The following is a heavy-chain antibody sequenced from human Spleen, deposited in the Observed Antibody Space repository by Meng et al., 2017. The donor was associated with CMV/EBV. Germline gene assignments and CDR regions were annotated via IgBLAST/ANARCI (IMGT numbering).Heavy chain of an antibody. V-gene: IGHV4-59*01. D-gene: IGHD5-24*01. CDR2: IYYSGRT. J-gene: IGHJ4*02. CDR3: ARDRNSRDENYFDY. Sequence: SETLSLTCSVSGDSISSYYWNWIRQSPGKGLEWIGSIYYSGRTDYNPSLKSRVTISVDTSKNYFSLKLTSVTAADTAVYYCARDRNSRDENYFDYWGQGTLVTVSS. CDR1: GDSISSYY.